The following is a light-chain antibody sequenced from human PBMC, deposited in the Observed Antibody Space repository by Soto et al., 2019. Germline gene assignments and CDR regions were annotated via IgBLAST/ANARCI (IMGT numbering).Light chain of an antibody. J-gene: IGKJ2*01. CDR3: QQYGGSPPYT. V-gene: IGKV3-20*01. Sequence: EIVLTQSPGTLSLSPGESATLSCRASQSVSNNYLAWYQQKPGQAPRLLIYAASSRATGIPDRLSGSGSGTDFTLTISRLEPEDFAVYYCQQYGGSPPYTFGQGTKLDIK. CDR2: AAS. CDR1: QSVSNNY.